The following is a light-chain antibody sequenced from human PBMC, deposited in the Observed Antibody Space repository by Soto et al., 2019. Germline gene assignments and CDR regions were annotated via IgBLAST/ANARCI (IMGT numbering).Light chain of an antibody. CDR3: QKYGAWPLT. Sequence: EIVVTQSPATLSVSPGERATLSCRASQSVGNNFAWYQQKPGQAPRLLIFATSTRATGVPARFSGSGSGTEFTLTISSLQSEDFAVYYCQKYGAWPLTVGGGAKVEIE. J-gene: IGKJ4*01. CDR1: QSVGNN. V-gene: IGKV3-15*01. CDR2: ATS.